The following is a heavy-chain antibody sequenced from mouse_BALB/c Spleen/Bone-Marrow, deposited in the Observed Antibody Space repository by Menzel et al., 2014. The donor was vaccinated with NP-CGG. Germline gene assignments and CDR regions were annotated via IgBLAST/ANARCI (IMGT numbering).Heavy chain of an antibody. CDR3: ARLDSYGYLNY. Sequence: VTLNVSGGGLVQPGGSLKLSCAASGFDFSRYWMSWVRQAPGKGLEWIGEINPESRTINYSPSLKDKFIISRDNAKNTLYLRLNRVRSEDTALYYCARLDSYGYLNYWGQGTTLTVSS. V-gene: IGHV4-1*02. CDR2: INPESRTI. D-gene: IGHD1-1*01. CDR1: GFDFSRYW. J-gene: IGHJ2*01.